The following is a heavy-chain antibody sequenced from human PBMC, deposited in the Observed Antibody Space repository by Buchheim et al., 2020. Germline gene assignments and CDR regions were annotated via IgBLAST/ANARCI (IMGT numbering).Heavy chain of an antibody. Sequence: QVQLVESGGGVVQPGRSLRLSCAASGFTFSSYGMHWVRQAPGKGLEGVAVIWYDGSNKYYADSVKGRFTISSDNSKNQLYLQMNSLRAEDTAVYYCARGKSSSSWSHNWFDPWGQGTL. CDR2: IWYDGSNK. V-gene: IGHV3-33*01. D-gene: IGHD6-13*01. J-gene: IGHJ5*02. CDR3: ARGKSSSSWSHNWFDP. CDR1: GFTFSSYG.